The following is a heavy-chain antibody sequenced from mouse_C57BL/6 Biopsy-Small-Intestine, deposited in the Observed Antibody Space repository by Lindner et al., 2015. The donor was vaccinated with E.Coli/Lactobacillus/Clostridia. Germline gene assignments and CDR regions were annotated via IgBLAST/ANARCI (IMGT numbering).Heavy chain of an antibody. CDR2: IDPEDGEA. V-gene: IGHV14-2*01. D-gene: IGHD1-1*01. Sequence: VQLQESGAELVKPGASVKLSCTASGFNIKDYYLHWMKQRTEQGLEWIGKIDPEDGEAEYAPKFQGKATMTADTSSNTAYLQLSSLTSEDTAVYYCAPYYYGFAYWGQGTLVTVSA. CDR3: APYYYGFAY. J-gene: IGHJ3*01. CDR1: GFNIKDYY.